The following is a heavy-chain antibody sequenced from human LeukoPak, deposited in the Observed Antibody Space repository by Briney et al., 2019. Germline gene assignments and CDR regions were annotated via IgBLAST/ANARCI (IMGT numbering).Heavy chain of an antibody. J-gene: IGHJ3*02. Sequence: SETLSLTCAVYGGSFSGYYWSWIRQPPGKGLEWIGEINHSGSTNYNPSLKSRVTISVDTSKNQFSLKLSSVTAADTAVYYCAHDSSGYYLRAFDIWGQGTMVTVSS. D-gene: IGHD3-22*01. CDR3: AHDSSGYYLRAFDI. CDR2: INHSGST. CDR1: GGSFSGYY. V-gene: IGHV4-34*01.